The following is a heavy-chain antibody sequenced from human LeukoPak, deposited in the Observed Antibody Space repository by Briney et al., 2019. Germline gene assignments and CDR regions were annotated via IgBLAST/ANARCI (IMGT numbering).Heavy chain of an antibody. V-gene: IGHV1-18*01. CDR2: ISGYNGNT. CDR3: AREECSGGSCYPGDF. D-gene: IGHD2-15*01. CDR1: GYTSTSHD. Sequence: ASVKVSCKASGYTSTSHDISWVRQAPGQGPEWMGWISGYNGNTRYAQEFQGRVTMTRDTSTSTAYMDLRSLTSDDTAVYYCAREECSGGSCYPGDFWGQGTLVTVSS. J-gene: IGHJ4*02.